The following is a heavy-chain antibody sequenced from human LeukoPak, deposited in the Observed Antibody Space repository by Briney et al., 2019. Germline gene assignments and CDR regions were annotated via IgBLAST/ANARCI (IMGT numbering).Heavy chain of an antibody. CDR2: IIPILSIA. CDR3: ARDIVVVPAAKVDAFDI. J-gene: IGHJ3*02. V-gene: IGHV1-69*04. Sequence: GASVKVSCKASGGTFRSYAISWVRQAPGQGLEWMGRIIPILSIANYAQKFQGRLTITADKSTNTAYMELSSLRSEDTAVYYCARDIVVVPAAKVDAFDIWGQGTMVTVSS. CDR1: GGTFRSYA. D-gene: IGHD2-2*01.